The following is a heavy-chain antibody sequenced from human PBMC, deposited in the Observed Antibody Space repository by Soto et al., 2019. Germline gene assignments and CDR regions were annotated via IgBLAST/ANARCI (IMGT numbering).Heavy chain of an antibody. D-gene: IGHD6-13*01. J-gene: IGHJ6*02. CDR3: ARDSSSWSGVYYYYGMDV. CDR1: GGSISSYD. Sequence: PSETLSLTCTASGGSISSYDWSWIRQAAGKGLEWIGRIYTSGSTNYNPSLKSLVTMSVDTSKNQFSLKLSSVTAADTAVYYCARDSSSWSGVYYYYGMDVWGQGTTVTVSS. CDR2: IYTSGST. V-gene: IGHV4-4*07.